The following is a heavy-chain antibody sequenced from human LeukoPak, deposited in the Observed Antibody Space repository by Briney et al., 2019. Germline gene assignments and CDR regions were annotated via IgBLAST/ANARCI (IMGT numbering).Heavy chain of an antibody. J-gene: IGHJ3*02. V-gene: IGHV4-59*01. CDR2: IYYSGST. Sequence: SETLSLTCTVSGGSISSYYWSWLRQPPGKGLEWIGYIYYSGSTNYNPSLKSPVTISVDTSKNQFSLKLSSVTAADTAVYYCARVKDDSSGYSHDAFDIWGQGTMVTVSS. CDR3: ARVKDDSSGYSHDAFDI. D-gene: IGHD3-22*01. CDR1: GGSISSYY.